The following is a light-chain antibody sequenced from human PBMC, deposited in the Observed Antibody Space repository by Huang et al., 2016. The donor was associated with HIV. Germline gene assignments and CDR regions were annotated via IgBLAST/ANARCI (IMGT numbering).Light chain of an antibody. CDR3: QQNNNWPPLFT. CDR1: QSVSST. Sequence: EIVLTQSPATLSASPGERPTLSCRASQSVSSTLAWYQQKPGQAPRRLIYGASTRATGIPARYSGNRYGIEFTLTFSILQSEDFAVYYCQQNNNWPPLFTFGPGTKVDIK. V-gene: IGKV3-15*01. J-gene: IGKJ3*01. CDR2: GAS.